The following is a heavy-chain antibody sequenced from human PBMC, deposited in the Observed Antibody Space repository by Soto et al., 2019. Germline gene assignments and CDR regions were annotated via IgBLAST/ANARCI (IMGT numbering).Heavy chain of an antibody. CDR1: GGSISSGGYS. CDR2: IYNSGRT. Sequence: PSDTLSLTCAVSGGSISSGGYSWSWIRQPPGKGLEWIGYIYNSGRTYYNPSLKSRVTISVDRSKNQFSLTLSYVTAADTAGDSCAREEQAYCGGDCRYNWLDAWGQGTLVTVSS. V-gene: IGHV4-30-2*01. CDR3: AREEQAYCGGDCRYNWLDA. J-gene: IGHJ5*02. D-gene: IGHD2-21*02.